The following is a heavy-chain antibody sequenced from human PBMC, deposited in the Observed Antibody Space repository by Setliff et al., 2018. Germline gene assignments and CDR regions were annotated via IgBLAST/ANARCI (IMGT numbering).Heavy chain of an antibody. CDR1: GDSLTSGPYY. Sequence: SETLSLTCTVSGDSLTSGPYYWTWVRQPAGKGLEWIGHIYSEGTTNYSPSLRSRVTISSDTSKNQSSLQLNSVTATDTAVYYCARGRLLYVGDSHYFDIWGQGTLVTVSS. CDR2: IYSEGTT. CDR3: ARGRLLYVGDSHYFDI. D-gene: IGHD4-17*01. V-gene: IGHV4-61*09. J-gene: IGHJ4*02.